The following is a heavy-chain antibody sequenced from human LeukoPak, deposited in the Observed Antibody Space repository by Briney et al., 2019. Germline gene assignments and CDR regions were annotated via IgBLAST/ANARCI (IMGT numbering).Heavy chain of an antibody. J-gene: IGHJ4*02. V-gene: IGHV3-7*01. Sequence: TGGSLRLSCAAFGFTFGSYWMSWVRQAPGEGLEWVANIKQEGRDKYCVDSVKGRFTISRDNAKNSLYLQMNSLRAEDTAVYYCVRDRAYFDYWGQGTLVTVSS. CDR1: GFTFGSYW. D-gene: IGHD2-21*01. CDR3: VRDRAYFDY. CDR2: IKQEGRDK.